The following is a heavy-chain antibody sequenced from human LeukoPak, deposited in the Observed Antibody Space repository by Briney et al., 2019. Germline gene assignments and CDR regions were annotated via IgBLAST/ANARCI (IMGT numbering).Heavy chain of an antibody. J-gene: IGHJ6*02. D-gene: IGHD2-2*01. CDR3: ARHGTGIVVVPAAKDIGEKYYYYYYGMDV. CDR1: GYSFTSYC. CDR2: IYPGDSDT. V-gene: IGHV5-51*01. Sequence: GESLKISCKGSGYSFTSYCIGWVRPMPGKGLEWMGIIYPGDSDTRYSPSFQGQVTISADKSISTAYLQWSSLKASDTAMYYCARHGTGIVVVPAAKDIGEKYYYYYYGMDVWGQGTTVTVSS.